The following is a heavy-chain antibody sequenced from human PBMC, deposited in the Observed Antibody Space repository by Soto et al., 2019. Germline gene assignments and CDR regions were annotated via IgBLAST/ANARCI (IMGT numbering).Heavy chain of an antibody. D-gene: IGHD3-16*01. V-gene: IGHV3-23*01. CDR2: ISGSGGRS. CDR1: GFTFSNYA. Sequence: EVQLLDSGGGLVQPGGSLRLSCAASGFTFSNYAMTWVLPGPGKGLEWVSGISGSGGRSYYADSAKGRFTISRDNSKSRLYLQFNSLRAEDTAVYYCAKAYFVWTSVQTAYFDYGGQGALFTVSS. CDR3: AKAYFVWTSVQTAYFDY. J-gene: IGHJ4*02.